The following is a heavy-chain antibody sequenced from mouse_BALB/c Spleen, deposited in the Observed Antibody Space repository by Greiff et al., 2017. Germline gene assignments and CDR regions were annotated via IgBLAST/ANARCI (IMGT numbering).Heavy chain of an antibody. CDR3: AKGLDYYAMVY. V-gene: IGHV2-3*01. J-gene: IGHJ4*01. Sequence: VKLVESGPGLVAPSQCLSITCTVSGFSLTSYGVSWVRQPPGKGLEWLGVIWGDGSTNYHSALISRLSISKDNSKSRVFLKLNSLRTDDTATYYYAKGLDYYAMVYWGEGASVAVSS. CDR2: IWGDGST. D-gene: IGHD4-1*01. CDR1: GFSLTSYG.